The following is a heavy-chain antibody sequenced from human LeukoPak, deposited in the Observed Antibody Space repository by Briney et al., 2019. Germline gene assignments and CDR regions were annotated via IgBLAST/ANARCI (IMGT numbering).Heavy chain of an antibody. Sequence: GGSLRLSCAASGFTFSSYAMSWVRQAPGKGLEWVSYISGSGSTILYADSVKGRFTISRDNAKNSVDLQMSSLRAEDTAVYYCARWARSGTFFDFWGQGTLVTVSS. D-gene: IGHD1-7*01. CDR1: GFTFSSYA. CDR2: ISGSGSTI. CDR3: ARWARSGTFFDF. J-gene: IGHJ4*02. V-gene: IGHV3-48*03.